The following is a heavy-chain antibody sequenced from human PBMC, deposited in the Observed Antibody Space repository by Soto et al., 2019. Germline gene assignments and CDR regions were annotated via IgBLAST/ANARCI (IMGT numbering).Heavy chain of an antibody. CDR2: ISAHNHNT. CDR1: GYTFTSYG. D-gene: IGHD4-17*01. J-gene: IGHJ4*02. Sequence: QVHLVQSGAEVKKPGASVKVSCKGSGYTFTSYGISWVRQAPGHGLEGMGWISAHNHNTNYAQKLQGRVTVTTDTSTSTAYRELRSLRSDDTAVYYCARGRYGDYWGQGTLVTVSS. CDR3: ARGRYGDY. V-gene: IGHV1-18*01.